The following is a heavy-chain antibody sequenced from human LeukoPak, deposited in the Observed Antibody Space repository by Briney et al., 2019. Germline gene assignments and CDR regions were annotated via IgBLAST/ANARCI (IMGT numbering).Heavy chain of an antibody. CDR1: GFTFSSYG. D-gene: IGHD4-17*01. V-gene: IGHV3-23*01. J-gene: IGHJ3*02. CDR2: ISGSGGST. Sequence: GGSLRLSCAASGFTFSSYGMSWVRQAPGKGLEWVSAISGSGGSTYYADSVKGRFTISRDNAKNSLYLQMNSLRAEDTAVYYCANDYGDYGAFDIWGQGTMVTVSS. CDR3: ANDYGDYGAFDI.